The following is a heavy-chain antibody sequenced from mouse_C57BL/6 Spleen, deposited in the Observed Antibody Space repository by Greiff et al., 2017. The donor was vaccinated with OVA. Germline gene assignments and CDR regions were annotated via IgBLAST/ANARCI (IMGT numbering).Heavy chain of an antibody. J-gene: IGHJ2*01. V-gene: IGHV5-4*01. CDR1: GFTFSSYA. Sequence: EVKVEESGGGLVKPGGSLKLSCAASGFTFSSYAMSWVRQTPEKRLEWVATISDGGSYTYYPDNVKGRFTISRDNAKNNLYLQMSHLKSEDTAMYYCARDGGLVYFDYWGQGTTLTVSS. CDR3: ARDGGLVYFDY. D-gene: IGHD3-3*01. CDR2: ISDGGSYT.